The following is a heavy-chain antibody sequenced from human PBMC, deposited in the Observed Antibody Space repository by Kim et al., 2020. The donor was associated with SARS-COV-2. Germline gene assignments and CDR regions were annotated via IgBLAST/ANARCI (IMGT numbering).Heavy chain of an antibody. CDR1: GFSLSTSAVG. V-gene: IGHV2-5*02. CDR2: IYWDDDK. CDR3: AHMGSYFGSVNQFDY. D-gene: IGHD3-10*01. Sequence: SGPTLVNPTQTLTLTCTFSGFSLSTSAVGVGWIRQPPGKALEWLALIYWDDDKRYSPSLKSRLTITKDTSKNRVVLTMTDMDAVDTATYYCAHMGSYFGSVNQFDYWGQGILVTVSS. J-gene: IGHJ4*02.